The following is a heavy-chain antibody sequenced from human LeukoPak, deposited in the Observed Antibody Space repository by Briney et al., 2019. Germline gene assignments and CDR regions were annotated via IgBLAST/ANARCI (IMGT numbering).Heavy chain of an antibody. CDR1: GFSFSSYG. CDR2: ISYDGSNK. V-gene: IGHV3-30*18. D-gene: IGHD2-15*01. Sequence: GGSLRLSCAASGFSFSSYGMHWVRQAPGKGLEWVAVISYDGSNKYYADSVKGRFTISRDNSKNTLYLQMNSLRAEDTAVYYCAKDVYSRRLDSMVDYWGQGTLVTVSS. CDR3: AKDVYSRRLDSMVDY. J-gene: IGHJ4*02.